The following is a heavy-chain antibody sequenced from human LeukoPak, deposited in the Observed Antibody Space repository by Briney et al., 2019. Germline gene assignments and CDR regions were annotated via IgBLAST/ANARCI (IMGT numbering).Heavy chain of an antibody. V-gene: IGHV1-2*02. CDR2: INPNSGET. D-gene: IGHD1-14*01. CDR3: ARGRDHGTTERGFDY. Sequence: ASVKLSCTTSGYTFTDYYIHWVRQAPGQGLEWMGWINPNSGETNSAQKFQGRVTMTGDTSISTAYMELRRVTSDDTAVYYCARGRDHGTTERGFDYWGQGTLVTVSS. J-gene: IGHJ4*02. CDR1: GYTFTDYY.